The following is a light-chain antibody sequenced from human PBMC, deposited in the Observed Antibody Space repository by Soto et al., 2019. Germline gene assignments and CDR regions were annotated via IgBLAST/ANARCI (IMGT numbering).Light chain of an antibody. J-gene: IGLJ2*01. CDR2: DVS. CDR3: SSSTGSSTPLV. V-gene: IGLV2-14*01. Sequence: QSALTQPASVSGSPGQSITISCTGTSSDVGGYNYVSWYQQHPGKAPKLMISDVSNRPSGVSNRFSGSKSGNTASLTISGLQAEDEADYYCSSSTGSSTPLVFGGGTKLTVL. CDR1: SSDVGGYNY.